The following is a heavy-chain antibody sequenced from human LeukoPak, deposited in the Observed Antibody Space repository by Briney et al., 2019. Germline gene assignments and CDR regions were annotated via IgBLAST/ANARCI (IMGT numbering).Heavy chain of an antibody. CDR3: AKWGDYDILTGYYVSDF. Sequence: PGGSLRLSRAASGFIFRNYAMSWVRQAPGKGLEWVSAITGSGDTTYYADSVKGRFTISRDNSKNTLYVEMNTLRAEDTAVYYCAKWGDYDILTGYYVSDFRGQGALVTVSS. CDR1: GFIFRNYA. D-gene: IGHD3-9*01. J-gene: IGHJ4*02. V-gene: IGHV3-23*01. CDR2: ITGSGDTT.